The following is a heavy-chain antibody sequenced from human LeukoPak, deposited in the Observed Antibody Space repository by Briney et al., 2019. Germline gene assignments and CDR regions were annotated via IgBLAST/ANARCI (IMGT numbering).Heavy chain of an antibody. D-gene: IGHD3-10*01. Sequence: SETLSLTCAVSGASVSGSNYYWGWIRQPPGKGLEWIGNIYSSGSTYYNASLQSRVTISIDTSKNQFSLKLSSVTAADTAVYYCARGRAITMVRGAFDYWGQGTLVTVSS. V-gene: IGHV4-39*07. J-gene: IGHJ4*02. CDR1: GASVSGSNYY. CDR2: IYSSGST. CDR3: ARGRAITMVRGAFDY.